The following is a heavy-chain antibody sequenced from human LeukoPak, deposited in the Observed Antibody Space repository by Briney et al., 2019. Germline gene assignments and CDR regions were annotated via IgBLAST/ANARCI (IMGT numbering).Heavy chain of an antibody. CDR2: IYNSGNT. CDR1: GGSISSYY. D-gene: IGHD6-19*01. CDR3: ARHDSSGWYSWFDP. J-gene: IGHJ5*02. V-gene: IGHV4-59*01. Sequence: PSETLSLTCTVSGGSISSYYWSWIRQPPGKGLEWIGYIYNSGNTNYNPSLKSRVTISIDTSKNQFSLRLSSVTAADTAVYYCARHDSSGWYSWFDPWGQGTLVTVSS.